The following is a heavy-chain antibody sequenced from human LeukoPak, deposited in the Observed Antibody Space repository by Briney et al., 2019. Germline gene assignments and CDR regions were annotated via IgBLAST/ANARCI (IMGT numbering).Heavy chain of an antibody. Sequence: SETLSLTCTVSGGSISSYYWSWIRQPPGKGLEWIGYIYYSGSTNYNPSLKSRVTISVDTSKNQFSLKLSSVTAADTAVYYCARDRVTIFGVVTRLFDYWGQGTLVTVSS. J-gene: IGHJ4*02. V-gene: IGHV4-59*01. CDR2: IYYSGST. D-gene: IGHD3-3*01. CDR3: ARDRVTIFGVVTRLFDY. CDR1: GGSISSYY.